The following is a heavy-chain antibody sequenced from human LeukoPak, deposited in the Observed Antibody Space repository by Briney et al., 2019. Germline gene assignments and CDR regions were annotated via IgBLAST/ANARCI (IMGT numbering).Heavy chain of an antibody. CDR1: GFTFSDYW. V-gene: IGHV3-7*01. Sequence: GGSLRLSCTASGFTFSDYWLTWVRQAPGKGPEWVANIKQDGSQRYYVDSVRGRFTISRDNAKNSLFPQMNGLRAEDTAVYYCARRGGSSSRRSPIDYWGQGTLVTVSS. D-gene: IGHD6-6*01. CDR2: IKQDGSQR. CDR3: ARRGGSSSRRSPIDY. J-gene: IGHJ4*02.